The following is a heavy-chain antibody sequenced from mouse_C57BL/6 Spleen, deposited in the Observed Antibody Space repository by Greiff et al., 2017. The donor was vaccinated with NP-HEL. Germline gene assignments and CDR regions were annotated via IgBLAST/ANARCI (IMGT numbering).Heavy chain of an antibody. V-gene: IGHV1-72*01. CDR1: GYTFTSYW. J-gene: IGHJ2*01. Sequence: QVQLQQPGAELVKPGASVKLSCKASGYTFTSYWMHWVKQRPGRGLEWIGRIDPNGGGTKYNEKFKGKATLTVDKPSSTAYMQLSSLTSEDSAVYECASEGCDGYWNYFDYWGQGTTLTVSS. CDR2: IDPNGGGT. D-gene: IGHD2-3*01. CDR3: ASEGCDGYWNYFDY.